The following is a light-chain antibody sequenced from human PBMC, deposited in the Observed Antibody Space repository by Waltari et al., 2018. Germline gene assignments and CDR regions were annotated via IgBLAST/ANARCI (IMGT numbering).Light chain of an antibody. CDR1: ESGEIY. J-gene: IGLJ3*02. V-gene: IGLV3-1*01. Sequence: SYELTQPPSVSVSPGQPASISCSGDESGEIYASWDQPKPGQSPVLVIYQDHRRPSGVTERCSGSNSGNTATLSISGTQAMDEADYCGQAWDSSTALVFGGGTKLTVL. CDR3: QAWDSSTALV. CDR2: QDH.